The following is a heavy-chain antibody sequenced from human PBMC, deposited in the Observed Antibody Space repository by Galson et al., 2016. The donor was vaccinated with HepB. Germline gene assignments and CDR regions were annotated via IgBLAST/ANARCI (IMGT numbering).Heavy chain of an antibody. V-gene: IGHV4-34*01. CDR2: MNHSGST. CDR3: ARVPGFGESTSSHYAMDV. CDR1: GGSFSGYS. Sequence: ETLSLTCAVFGGSFSGYSWTWIRQPPGKGLEWIGEMNHSGSTNYKPSLKSRVTISVDTSKNQFYLRLSSVTAADTAVYYCARVPGFGESTSSHYAMDVWGQGTTVTVSS. J-gene: IGHJ6*02. D-gene: IGHD3-10*01.